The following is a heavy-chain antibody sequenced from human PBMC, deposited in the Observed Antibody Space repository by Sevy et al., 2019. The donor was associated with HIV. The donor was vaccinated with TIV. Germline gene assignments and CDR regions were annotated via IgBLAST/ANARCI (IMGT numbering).Heavy chain of an antibody. Sequence: GGSLRLSCAASGFTFGTYAMSWVRQAPGKGLEWVSTISGSGGRTYYADSVKGRFTISRDNSKNTLYLQMNSLRAEYTAVEYCVKSVYASKVVVTSWFDYWGQGTLVTVSS. CDR3: VKSVYASKVVVTSWFDY. D-gene: IGHD3-22*01. V-gene: IGHV3-23*01. CDR2: ISGSGGRT. CDR1: GFTFGTYA. J-gene: IGHJ4*02.